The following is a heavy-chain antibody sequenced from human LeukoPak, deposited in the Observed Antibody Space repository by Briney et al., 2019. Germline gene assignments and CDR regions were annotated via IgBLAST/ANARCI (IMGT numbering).Heavy chain of an antibody. CDR3: TRPHYDSSGYLAFDI. D-gene: IGHD3-22*01. V-gene: IGHV4-39*01. CDR1: GGSISNRNYY. CDR2: IYYSGST. J-gene: IGHJ3*02. Sequence: PSETLSLTCTVSGGSISNRNYYWGWIRQPPGKGLERIGSIYYSGSTYYNSSLKSRVTISVDTSKNQFSLKLGSVTAADTAMYYCTRPHYDSSGYLAFDIWGQGTMVTVSS.